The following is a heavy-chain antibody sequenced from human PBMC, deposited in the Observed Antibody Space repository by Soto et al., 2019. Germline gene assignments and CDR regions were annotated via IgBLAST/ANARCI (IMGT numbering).Heavy chain of an antibody. V-gene: IGHV2-70*11. D-gene: IGHD3-10*01. CDR1: GFSLSTSGMC. Sequence: SGPYAGEPTQTLTLTCTFSGFSLSTSGMCVSWLRQPPGKALEWLARIDWDDDKYYSTSLKTRLTISKDTSKNQVVLTMTNMDTVDTATYYCARTPDYYGSGSYPDYWGQGTLVTVSS. CDR3: ARTPDYYGSGSYPDY. J-gene: IGHJ4*02. CDR2: IDWDDDK.